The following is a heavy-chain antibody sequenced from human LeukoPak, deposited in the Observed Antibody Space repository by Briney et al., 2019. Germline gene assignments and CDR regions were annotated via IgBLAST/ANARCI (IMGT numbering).Heavy chain of an antibody. CDR1: GGTFSSYA. V-gene: IGHV1-18*01. CDR2: ISAYNGNT. J-gene: IGHJ4*02. D-gene: IGHD3-16*01. Sequence: ASVKVSCKASGGTFSSYAISWVRQAPGQGLEWMGWISAYNGNTNYAQKLQGRVTMTTDTSTSTAYMELRSLRSDDTAVYYCARDHDDYFDYWGQGTLVTVSS. CDR3: ARDHDDYFDY.